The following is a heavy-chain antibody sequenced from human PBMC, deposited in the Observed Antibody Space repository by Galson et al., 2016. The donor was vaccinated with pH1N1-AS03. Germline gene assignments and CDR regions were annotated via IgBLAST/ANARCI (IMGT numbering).Heavy chain of an antibody. CDR2: ISGYNINA. CDR1: GYTFTSYG. D-gene: IGHD2-2*01. J-gene: IGHJ6*01. Sequence: SVKVSCKASGYTFTSYGVSWVRQAPGQGLEWMGWISGYNINAKYAEKFQGRVTLTTDKSTSTAYMELRSLTSDDPAVYFCARDGDIVIVPSAIDYYGMAAWGQGTTVTVSS. CDR3: ARDGDIVIVPSAIDYYGMAA. V-gene: IGHV1-18*01.